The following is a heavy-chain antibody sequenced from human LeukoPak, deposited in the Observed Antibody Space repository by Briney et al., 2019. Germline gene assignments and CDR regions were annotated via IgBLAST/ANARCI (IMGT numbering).Heavy chain of an antibody. Sequence: GASAKVSCKASGGTFSSYAISWVRQAPGQGLEWMGGIIPIFGTANYAQKFQGRVTITTDESTSTAYMELSSLRSEDTAVYYCARESGRITMVRGGGYYYYMDVWGKGTTVTVSS. V-gene: IGHV1-69*05. D-gene: IGHD3-10*01. CDR1: GGTFSSYA. CDR3: ARESGRITMVRGGGYYYYMDV. J-gene: IGHJ6*03. CDR2: IIPIFGTA.